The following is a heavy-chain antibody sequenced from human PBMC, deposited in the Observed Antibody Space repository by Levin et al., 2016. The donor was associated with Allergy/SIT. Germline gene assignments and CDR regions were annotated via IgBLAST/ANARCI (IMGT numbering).Heavy chain of an antibody. CDR2: INHSGST. CDR3: ARGGAYYDFWSGYYSPTPYYYYMDV. Sequence: SQTLSLTCAVYGGSFSGYYWSWIRQPPGKGLEWIGEINHSGSTNYNPSLKSRVTISVDTSKNQFSLKLSSVTAADTAVYYCARGGAYYDFWSGYYSPTPYYYYMDVWGKGTTVTVSS. CDR1: GGSFSGYY. D-gene: IGHD3-3*01. J-gene: IGHJ6*03. V-gene: IGHV4-34*01.